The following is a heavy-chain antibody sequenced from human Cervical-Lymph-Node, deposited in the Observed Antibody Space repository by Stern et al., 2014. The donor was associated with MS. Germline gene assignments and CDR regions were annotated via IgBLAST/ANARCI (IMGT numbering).Heavy chain of an antibody. CDR3: ARGSYCSSTSCYVNAFDI. V-gene: IGHV1-69*01. CDR1: GGTFSSYA. Sequence: VHLVESGAEVKKPGSSVKVSCKASGGTFSSYAISWVRQAPGQGLEWMGGIIPIFGTANYAQKFQGRVTITADESTSTAYMELSSLRSEDTAVYYCARGSYCSSTSCYVNAFDIWGQGTMVTVSS. D-gene: IGHD2-2*01. J-gene: IGHJ3*02. CDR2: IIPIFGTA.